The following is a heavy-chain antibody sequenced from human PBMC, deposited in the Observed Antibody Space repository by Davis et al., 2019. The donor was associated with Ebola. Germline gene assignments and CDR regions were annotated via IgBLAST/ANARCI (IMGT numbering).Heavy chain of an antibody. Sequence: AASVKVSCKASGYTFTGYYMHWVRQAPGQALEWMGWITPFNGNTNYAQKFQDRVTITRDRSMSTAYMELSSLRSEDTAMYYCARSRDAVANSAFDIWGQGTMVTVSS. J-gene: IGHJ3*02. V-gene: IGHV1-45*02. CDR1: GYTFTGYY. CDR2: ITPFNGNT. CDR3: ARSRDAVANSAFDI. D-gene: IGHD6-19*01.